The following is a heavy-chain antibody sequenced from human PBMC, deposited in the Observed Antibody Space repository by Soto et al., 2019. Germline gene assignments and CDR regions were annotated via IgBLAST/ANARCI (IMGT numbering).Heavy chain of an antibody. Sequence: AGGSLRLSCAASGFTFSYYYMSWIRQSPGKGLEWVSYISSSGSTMYYADSVKGRFTISRDNAKNSLYLQMNSLRAGDTAVYYCARAQNYYDSSGLYYYYYGMDVWGQGTTVTVSS. D-gene: IGHD3-22*01. CDR3: ARAQNYYDSSGLYYYYYGMDV. CDR2: ISSSGSTM. CDR1: GFTFSYYY. J-gene: IGHJ6*02. V-gene: IGHV3-11*01.